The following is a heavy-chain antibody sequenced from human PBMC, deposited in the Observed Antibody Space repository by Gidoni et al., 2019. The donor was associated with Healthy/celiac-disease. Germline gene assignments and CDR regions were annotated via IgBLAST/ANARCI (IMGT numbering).Heavy chain of an antibody. V-gene: IGHV3-23*01. CDR3: ARRLVLDY. CDR2: IIGSGCST. Sequence: EVQLLEYRGGLVQPGRSLRLSCAAAGFTVSSYAMSWVRQAPGKGLEWVSVIIGSGCSTYYADSVKCRFTISRDNSKNTLYLQMNSLRAEDTAVYYCARRLVLDYWGQGTLVTVSS. J-gene: IGHJ4*02. CDR1: GFTVSSYA. D-gene: IGHD6-19*01.